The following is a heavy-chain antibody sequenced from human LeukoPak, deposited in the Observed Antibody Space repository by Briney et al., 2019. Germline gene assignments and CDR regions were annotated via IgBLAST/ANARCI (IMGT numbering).Heavy chain of an antibody. D-gene: IGHD2-15*01. V-gene: IGHV3-23*01. J-gene: IGHJ4*02. CDR3: AKQLGYCSDGSCYFPY. CDR1: GFSFNNAW. CDR2: ISGSVDST. Sequence: GGSLRLSCAASGFSFNNAWMNWVRQAPGKGLEWVSVISGSVDSTYYGDSMKGRFTISRDNSKSTLCLQMNSLRAEDTAVYYCAKQLGYCSDGSCYFPYWGQGTLVTVSS.